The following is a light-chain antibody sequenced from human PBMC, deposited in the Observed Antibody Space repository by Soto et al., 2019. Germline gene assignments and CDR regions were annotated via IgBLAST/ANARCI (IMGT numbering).Light chain of an antibody. Sequence: IVMTQTPATLSVSPGERVTLSCRASQSVSYHVAWYQQKPGQTPRLVIYDASSRASGIPARLSGSRSGTEFSLTISGLQSEDFGVYYCQQYNSWLTFGGGTRVDI. J-gene: IGKJ4*01. CDR2: DAS. CDR3: QQYNSWLT. CDR1: QSVSYH. V-gene: IGKV3-15*01.